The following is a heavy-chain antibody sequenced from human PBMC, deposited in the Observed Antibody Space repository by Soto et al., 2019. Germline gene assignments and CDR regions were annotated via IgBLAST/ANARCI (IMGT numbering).Heavy chain of an antibody. CDR3: AKGDCSGGRCYRGFDY. Sequence: GGSLRLSCAAAGFTFSSYDMSWVRQAPGKGLEWVSGVSASGSITSYADSAKGRFTISRDNAKNTVFLQMSSLRAEDTAVYFCAKGDCSGGRCYRGFDYWGQGTLVTVSS. J-gene: IGHJ4*02. V-gene: IGHV3-23*01. CDR2: VSASGSIT. D-gene: IGHD2-15*01. CDR1: GFTFSSYD.